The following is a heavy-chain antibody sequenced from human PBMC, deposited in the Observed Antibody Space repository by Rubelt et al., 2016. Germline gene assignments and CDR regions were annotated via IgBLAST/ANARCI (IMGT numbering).Heavy chain of an antibody. CDR1: GGSISNYY. D-gene: IGHD4-23*01. Sequence: QVQLQESGPGLVKPSETLSLTCTVSGGSISNYYWTWIRQPPGKGLEWIGYIYYSGSTNYNPSLKRRVTISVDMSNNQFSLKMDSVTAADTAVYFCARHSSYGGKTWFDPWGQGTLVTVSS. J-gene: IGHJ5*02. CDR3: ARHSSYGGKTWFDP. V-gene: IGHV4-59*08. CDR2: IYYSGST.